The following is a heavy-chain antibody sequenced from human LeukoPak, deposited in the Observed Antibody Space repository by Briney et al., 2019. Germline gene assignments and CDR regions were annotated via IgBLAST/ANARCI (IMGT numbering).Heavy chain of an antibody. CDR1: GGSISTYY. J-gene: IGHJ5*02. V-gene: IGHV4-59*08. D-gene: IGHD2-15*01. CDR2: ISYRGST. Sequence: SETLSLTCTVSGGSISTYYWSWIRQPPGKGLEWIGYISYRGSTNYNPSLKSRVTISVDTSKNQFSLKLSSVTAADTAVYYCARQWGRYCSGGSCYSDWFDPWGQGTLVTVSS. CDR3: ARQWGRYCSGGSCYSDWFDP.